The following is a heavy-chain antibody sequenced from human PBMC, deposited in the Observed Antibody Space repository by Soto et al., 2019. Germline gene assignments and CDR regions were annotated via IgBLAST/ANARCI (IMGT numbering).Heavy chain of an antibody. V-gene: IGHV4-39*01. J-gene: IGHJ4*02. D-gene: IGHD6-19*01. CDR1: GGSISSSSYY. CDR3: ASGGWYATFDY. CDR2: IYYSGST. Sequence: ASETLSLTCTVSGGSISSSSYYWGWIRQPPGKGLEWIGSIYYSGSTYYNPSLKSRVTISVDTSKNQFSLKLSSVTAADTAVYYCASGGWYATFDYWGQGTLVTVSS.